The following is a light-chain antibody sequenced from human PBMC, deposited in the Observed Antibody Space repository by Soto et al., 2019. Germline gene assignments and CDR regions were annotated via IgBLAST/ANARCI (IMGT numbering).Light chain of an antibody. V-gene: IGLV2-14*01. CDR1: SGDVGAYNY. J-gene: IGLJ1*01. Sequence: QSALTQPASVSGSPGQSITISCTGTSGDVGAYNYVSWYQQHPGKAPRLMIYDVSNRPSGASNRFSGSKSGNTASLTISGLQADDEADYYCTSYSSSDIFYVFGTGTKLTVL. CDR2: DVS. CDR3: TSYSSSDIFYV.